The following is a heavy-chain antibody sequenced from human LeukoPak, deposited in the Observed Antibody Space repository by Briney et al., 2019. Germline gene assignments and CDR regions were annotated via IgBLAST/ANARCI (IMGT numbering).Heavy chain of an antibody. Sequence: GGSLRLSCAASGFTFSSYAMSWVRQAPGKGLEWVSAISGSGGSTYYADSVKGRFTISGDNSKNTLYLQMNSLRAEDTAVYYCAKEGAGITMIVVVITPTFDYWGQGNLVTVSS. J-gene: IGHJ4*02. D-gene: IGHD3-22*01. CDR1: GFTFSSYA. CDR3: AKEGAGITMIVVVITPTFDY. V-gene: IGHV3-23*01. CDR2: ISGSGGST.